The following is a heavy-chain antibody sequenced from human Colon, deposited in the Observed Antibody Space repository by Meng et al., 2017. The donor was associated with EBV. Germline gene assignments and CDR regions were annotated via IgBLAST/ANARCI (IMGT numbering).Heavy chain of an antibody. CDR3: ARRRGGSGRDC. CDR2: IYHSGST. CDR1: GGSISSNGYY. J-gene: IGHJ4*02. V-gene: IGHV4-39*01. Sequence: QLQLQESGPGLVKPSETLCPTCTVSGGSISSNGYYWDWVRQPPGKGLEWIGAIYHSGSTSYNPSLQSRVTMFVDTSKNQFSLMLTSVTATDTAVYYCARRRGGSGRDCWGQGTLVTVSS. D-gene: IGHD3-10*01.